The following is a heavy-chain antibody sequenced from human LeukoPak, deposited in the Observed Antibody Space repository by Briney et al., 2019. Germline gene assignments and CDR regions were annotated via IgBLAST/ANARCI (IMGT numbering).Heavy chain of an antibody. CDR3: AKEEVPNDD. D-gene: IGHD2-2*01. CDR2: ISRIGVTT. V-gene: IGHV3-23*01. J-gene: IGHJ4*02. CDR1: GFTLNSNA. Sequence: GGSQRLSCAVSGFTLNSNAMCWVRQAPGKGLEWVSAISRIGVTTYYAAFVEGLFTISRDSSKNTLYLQMNTLRSEDTAVYYCAKEEVPNDDWGQGALVTVSS.